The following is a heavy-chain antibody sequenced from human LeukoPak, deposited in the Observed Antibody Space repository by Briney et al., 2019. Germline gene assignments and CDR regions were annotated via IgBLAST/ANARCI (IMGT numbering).Heavy chain of an antibody. CDR2: IYYGGST. J-gene: IGHJ4*02. CDR1: GGSITTYY. V-gene: IGHV4-59*08. CDR3: ARRYSRAFDY. Sequence: SETLSLTCTVSGGSITTYYWSWIRQPPGKGLEWIAFIYYGGSTNYNPSLKSRVTISLDTSKNQFSLRLTSVTAADTAVYYCARRYSRAFDYWGQGTLVTVSS. D-gene: IGHD6-13*01.